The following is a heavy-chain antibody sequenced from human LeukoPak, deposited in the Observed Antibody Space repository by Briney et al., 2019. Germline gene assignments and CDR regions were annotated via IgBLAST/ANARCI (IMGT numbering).Heavy chain of an antibody. CDR1: GGSFSGYY. CDR2: INHSGST. V-gene: IGHV4-34*01. J-gene: IGHJ6*02. Sequence: SETLSLTCAVYGGSFSGYYWRWIRQPPGKGRECSGEINHSGSTNYDTSHKSRVTISVDTSKNHFFLKPSYMTAAETAVYYCARGTGNSVTTMGDYYYGMDVWGQGTTVTVSS. CDR3: ARGTGNSVTTMGDYYYGMDV. D-gene: IGHD1-1*01.